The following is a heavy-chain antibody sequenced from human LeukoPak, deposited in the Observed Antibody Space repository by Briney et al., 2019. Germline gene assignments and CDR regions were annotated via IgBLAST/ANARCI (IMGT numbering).Heavy chain of an antibody. Sequence: ASVKVSCKASGYTFIDFYMHWVRQAPGQGLEWMGRINPNSGGTNYAQKFRGRVTMTRDTSISTAYMELSRLRSDDTAVYYCAREYCTSTSCYFYSFDYSGPGNLVTVSS. CDR2: INPNSGGT. V-gene: IGHV1-2*06. CDR1: GYTFIDFY. J-gene: IGHJ4*02. CDR3: AREYCTSTSCYFYSFDY. D-gene: IGHD2-2*01.